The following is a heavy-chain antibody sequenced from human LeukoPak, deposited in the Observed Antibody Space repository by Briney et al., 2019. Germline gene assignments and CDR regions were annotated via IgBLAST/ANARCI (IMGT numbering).Heavy chain of an antibody. CDR2: IYYSGTT. D-gene: IGHD6-13*01. J-gene: IGHJ4*02. CDR3: ARGGSSSSLNHFDY. Sequence: SETLSLTCTVSGGSISSYYWSWIRQTPGEGLQWIGYIYYSGTTNYNPSLKSRVTMSVDTSKNQFSLNLSSVIAADTAVYYCARGGSSSSLNHFDYWGQGTLVTVSP. V-gene: IGHV4-59*01. CDR1: GGSISSYY.